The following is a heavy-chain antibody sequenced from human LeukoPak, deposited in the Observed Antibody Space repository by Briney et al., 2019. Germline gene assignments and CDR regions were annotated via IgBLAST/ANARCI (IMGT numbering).Heavy chain of an antibody. J-gene: IGHJ5*02. Sequence: GGSLRLSCAASGFTFTSYSMSWVRQAPGKGLEWVSTIRSNGGDTYYADSVKGRFTISRDNSKNTVYLEMNSLRAEDTAVYYGAXGGXXXWFDPXXQGTLVTVSS. CDR2: IRSNGGDT. CDR3: AXGGXXXWFDP. CDR1: GFTFTSYS. V-gene: IGHV3-23*01.